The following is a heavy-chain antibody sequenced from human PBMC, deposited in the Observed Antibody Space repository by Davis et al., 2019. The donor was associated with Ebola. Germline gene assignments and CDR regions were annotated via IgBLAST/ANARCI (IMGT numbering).Heavy chain of an antibody. CDR2: ISSSGSTI. CDR1: GFTFSDYY. V-gene: IGHV3-11*01. CDR3: ARSPTYYYDSSGYYFDY. J-gene: IGHJ4*02. Sequence: GESLKISCAASGFTFSDYYMSWIRQAPGKGLEWVSYISSSGSTIYYADSVKGRFTISRDNAKNSLYLQMNSLRAEDTAVYYCARSPTYYYDSSGYYFDYWGQGTLVTVSS. D-gene: IGHD3-22*01.